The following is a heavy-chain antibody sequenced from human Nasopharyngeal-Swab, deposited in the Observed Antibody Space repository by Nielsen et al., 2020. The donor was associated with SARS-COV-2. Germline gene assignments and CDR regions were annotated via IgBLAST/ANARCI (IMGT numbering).Heavy chain of an antibody. CDR1: GGTFSSYA. V-gene: IGHV1-69*13. CDR2: IIPIFGTA. Sequence: SVKVSCKASGGTFSSYAISWVRQAPGQGLEWMGGIIPIFGTANYAQKFQGRVTITADESTSTAYMELSSLRSEDTAVYYCARGSRVVVSLLYYYYYMDVWGKGTTVTVSS. J-gene: IGHJ6*03. D-gene: IGHD2-2*01. CDR3: ARGSRVVVSLLYYYYYMDV.